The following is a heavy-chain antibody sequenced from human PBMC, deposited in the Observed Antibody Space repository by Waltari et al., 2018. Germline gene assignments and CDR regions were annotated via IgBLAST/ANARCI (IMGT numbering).Heavy chain of an antibody. CDR2: IYYSGST. CDR3: ARVEGWFDP. Sequence: QLQLQESGPGLVKPSATLSLPCTVSGGSISSSSYYWGWIRQPPGKGLEWIGSIYYSGSTYYNPSLKSRVTISVDTSKNQFSLKLSSVTAADTAVYYCARVEGWFDPWGQGTLVTVSS. J-gene: IGHJ5*02. V-gene: IGHV4-39*07. CDR1: GGSISSSSYY.